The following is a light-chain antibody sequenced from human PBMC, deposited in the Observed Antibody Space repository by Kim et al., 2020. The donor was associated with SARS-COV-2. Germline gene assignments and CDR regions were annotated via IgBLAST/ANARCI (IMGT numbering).Light chain of an antibody. CDR3: QQYYSSPYT. Sequence: DIVMTQSPDSLAVSLGARATINCKSSQSVLYRSNNKSFLAWYQQKPGHPPNLLIYWASTRESGVPDRFTGSGSGTDFTLTISSLQAEDVAVYYCQQYYSSPYTFGQGTKLEI. J-gene: IGKJ2*01. V-gene: IGKV4-1*01. CDR2: WAS. CDR1: QSVLYRSNNKSF.